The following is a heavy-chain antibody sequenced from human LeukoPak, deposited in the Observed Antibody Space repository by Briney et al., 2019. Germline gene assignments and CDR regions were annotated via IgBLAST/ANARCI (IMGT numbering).Heavy chain of an antibody. CDR1: GFTFSSYG. CDR3: AKDLRDSRFLPRRYCSGGSCYQGIDY. Sequence: PGGSLRLSCAASGFTFSSYGIHWVRQAPGKGLEWVAAISYDGSHKYYADSVKGRFTISRDNSKNTLYLQMNSLRAEDTAVYYCAKDLRDSRFLPRRYCSGGSCYQGIDYWGQGTLVTVSS. V-gene: IGHV3-30*18. D-gene: IGHD2-15*01. CDR2: ISYDGSHK. J-gene: IGHJ4*02.